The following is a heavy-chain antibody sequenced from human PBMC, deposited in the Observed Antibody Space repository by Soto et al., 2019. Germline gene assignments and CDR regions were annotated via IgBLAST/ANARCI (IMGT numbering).Heavy chain of an antibody. Sequence: GASVKVSCKASGYTFTSYAMHWVRQAPGQRLEWMGWINAGNGNTKYSQKFQGRVTITRDTSASTAYMELSSLRSEDTAVYYCARPRTSQQLDPYYYGMDVWGQGTTVTVSS. CDR1: GYTFTSYA. D-gene: IGHD6-13*01. CDR3: ARPRTSQQLDPYYYGMDV. V-gene: IGHV1-3*01. J-gene: IGHJ6*02. CDR2: INAGNGNT.